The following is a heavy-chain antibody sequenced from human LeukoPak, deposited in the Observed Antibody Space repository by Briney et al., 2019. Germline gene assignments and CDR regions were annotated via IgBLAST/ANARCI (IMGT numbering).Heavy chain of an antibody. V-gene: IGHV3-21*01. CDR2: IESASNYI. Sequence: GGSLRLSCVASGFSFSDYTMNWFRQVPGEGLEWLSSIESASNYIYYADSVKGRFTISRDNAKNSLFLQMDSLTAEDTAVYYCAREATSGWFSFDHWGQGTLVAV. J-gene: IGHJ4*02. CDR1: GFSFSDYT. CDR3: AREATSGWFSFDH. D-gene: IGHD6-19*01.